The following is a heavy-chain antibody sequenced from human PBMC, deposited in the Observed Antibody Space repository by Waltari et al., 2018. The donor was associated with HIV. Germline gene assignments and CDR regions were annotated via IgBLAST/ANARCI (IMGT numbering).Heavy chain of an antibody. V-gene: IGHV4-61*02. D-gene: IGHD4-17*01. CDR2: IYTSGST. CDR3: ASTIYGDWYYFDY. J-gene: IGHJ4*02. Sequence: QVQLQESGPGLVKPSQTLSLTCTVSGGSISSGSYYWSWIRQPAGKGLEWIGRIYTSGSTNYNPSLKSRVTISVDTSKNQFSLKLSSVTAADTAVYYCASTIYGDWYYFDYWGQGTLVTVSS. CDR1: GGSISSGSYY.